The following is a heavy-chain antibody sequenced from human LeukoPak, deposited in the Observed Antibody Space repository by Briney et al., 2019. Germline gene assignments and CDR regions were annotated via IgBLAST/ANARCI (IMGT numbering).Heavy chain of an antibody. CDR3: ARGAHVLMVYAPFDY. CDR1: GFTFSSYW. V-gene: IGHV3-74*03. D-gene: IGHD2-8*01. CDR2: MSTDGSST. J-gene: IGHJ4*02. Sequence: GGSLRLSCGASGFTFSSYWMHWVRQAPGKGLVWVSSMSTDGSSTTYAESVRGRFTISRDNAKNTLYLQMNSLRAEDTAVYYCARGAHVLMVYAPFDYWGQGTLVSVSS.